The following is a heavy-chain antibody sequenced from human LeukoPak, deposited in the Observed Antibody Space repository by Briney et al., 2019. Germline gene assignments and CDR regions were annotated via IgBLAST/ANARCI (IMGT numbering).Heavy chain of an antibody. CDR2: IIPILGIA. V-gene: IGHV1-69*04. Sequence: SVKVSCKASGGTFSSYTISWARQAPGQGLEWMGGIIPILGIANYAQKFQGRVTITADKSTSTAYMELSSLRSEDTAVYYCAREFPSPEEMATIPILEYWGQGTLVTVSS. D-gene: IGHD5-24*01. J-gene: IGHJ4*02. CDR1: GGTFSSYT. CDR3: AREFPSPEEMATIPILEY.